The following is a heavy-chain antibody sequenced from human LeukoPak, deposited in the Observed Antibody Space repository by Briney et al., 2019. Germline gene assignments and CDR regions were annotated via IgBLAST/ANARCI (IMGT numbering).Heavy chain of an antibody. CDR2: IYYSGST. J-gene: IGHJ4*02. CDR3: ARYSSSWHYFDY. Sequence: PSETLSLTCTVSGGSISSYYWSWIRQPPGKGLEWIEYIYYSGSTNYNPSLKSRVTISVDTSKNQFSLKLSSVTAADTAVYYCARYSSSWHYFDYWGQGTLVTVSS. D-gene: IGHD6-13*01. V-gene: IGHV4-59*08. CDR1: GGSISSYY.